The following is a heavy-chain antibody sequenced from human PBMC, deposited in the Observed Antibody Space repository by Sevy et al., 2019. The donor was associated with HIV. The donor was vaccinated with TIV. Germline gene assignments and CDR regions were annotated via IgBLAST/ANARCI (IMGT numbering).Heavy chain of an antibody. CDR1: GFTFTNTW. Sequence: GGSLRLSCAASGFTFTNTWMSWVRQAPGKGLEWVGRIKSKTDGGTGDYAAPVKGRFSISRDDSKNTLYLQMNSLKTEDTAVYYCTTGDPYNRYGYMRPYFFDCWGQGTLVTVSS. CDR3: TTGDPYNRYGYMRPYFFDC. D-gene: IGHD5-18*01. V-gene: IGHV3-15*01. J-gene: IGHJ4*02. CDR2: IKSKTDGGTG.